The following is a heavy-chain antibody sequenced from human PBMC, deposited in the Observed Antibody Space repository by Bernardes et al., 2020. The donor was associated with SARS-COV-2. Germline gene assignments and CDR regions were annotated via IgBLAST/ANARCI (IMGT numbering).Heavy chain of an antibody. CDR2: IYWDDDK. CDR3: ARWFRVITRPYFDP. V-gene: IGHV2-5*02. D-gene: IGHD2-21*01. J-gene: IGHJ5*02. Sequence: PTLVKPTQTLTLTCTFSGFSLSTSGVGVGWIRQPPRKALEWLALIYWDDDKRYSPSLKSRLTITKDTSKNQVVLTMTNMDPVDTATYYCARWFRVITRPYFDPWRQGTLVTVSS. CDR1: GFSLSTSGVG.